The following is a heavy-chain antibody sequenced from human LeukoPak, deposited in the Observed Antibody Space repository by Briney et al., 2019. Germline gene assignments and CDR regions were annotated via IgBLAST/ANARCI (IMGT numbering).Heavy chain of an antibody. Sequence: SETLSLTCTVSGGSISSSSYYWGWIRQPPGKGLEWIGYIYYSGSTYYNPSLKSRVTISVDTSKNQFSLKLSSVTAADTAVYYCARTPGSFDIWGQGTMVTVSS. CDR2: IYYSGST. V-gene: IGHV4-61*05. J-gene: IGHJ3*02. CDR3: ARTPGSFDI. CDR1: GGSISSSSYY. D-gene: IGHD6-25*01.